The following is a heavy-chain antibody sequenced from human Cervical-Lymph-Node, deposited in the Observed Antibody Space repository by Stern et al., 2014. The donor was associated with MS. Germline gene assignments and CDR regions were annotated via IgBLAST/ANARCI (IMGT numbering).Heavy chain of an antibody. CDR1: GASVSSSGYY. J-gene: IGHJ4*02. CDR2: IYYTGST. V-gene: IGHV4-31*03. Sequence: KESGPGLVKPSQTVSLTCTVSGASVSSSGYYWSWIRQHPGKGLEWIGDIYYTGSTYYNPSLKSRVTISLDASKNRFSLRLSSVTAADTAVYFCARGATINDFDFWGQGTLVTVSS. D-gene: IGHD5-12*01. CDR3: ARGATINDFDF.